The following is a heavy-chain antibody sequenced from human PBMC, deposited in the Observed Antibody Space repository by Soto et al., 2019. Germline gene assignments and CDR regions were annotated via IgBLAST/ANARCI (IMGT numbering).Heavy chain of an antibody. CDR1: GYSFTDYW. CDR2: IYPGDSDT. J-gene: IGHJ4*02. Sequence: EVLLVQSGAEVTKPGESLKISCKASGYSFTDYWIGWVRQMPGKGLEWMGIIYPGDSDTKYSPSFQGQVTMSADKSISTAYLQWNSLKASDTAMYYCARDGLSSSSSFDYWGQGTLVTVSS. V-gene: IGHV5-51*01. CDR3: ARDGLSSSSSFDY. D-gene: IGHD6-6*01.